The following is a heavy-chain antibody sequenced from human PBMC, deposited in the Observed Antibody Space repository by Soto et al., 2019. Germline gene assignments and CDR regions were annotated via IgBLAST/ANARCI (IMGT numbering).Heavy chain of an antibody. D-gene: IGHD6-19*01. CDR1: GFSFSSYE. Sequence: GSLRLSCAASGFSFSSYEMNWVRQAPGKGLEWVSYISSSGSTIYYADSVKGRFTISRDNAKNSLYLQMNSLRAEDTAVYYCASSGWYLPDYWGQGTLVTVSS. J-gene: IGHJ4*02. CDR3: ASSGWYLPDY. V-gene: IGHV3-48*03. CDR2: ISSSGSTI.